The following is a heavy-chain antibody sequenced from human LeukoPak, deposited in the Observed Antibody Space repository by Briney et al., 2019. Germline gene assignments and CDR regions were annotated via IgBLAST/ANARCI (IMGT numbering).Heavy chain of an antibody. CDR3: ARLREDTAMVLPYYFDY. D-gene: IGHD5-18*01. J-gene: IGHJ4*02. Sequence: SETLSLTCTVSGGSISSSSYYWGWIRQPPGKGLEWIGSIYYSGSTYYNPSLKSRVTISVDTSKNQFSLKLSSVTAADTAVYYCARLREDTAMVLPYYFDYWGQGTLVTVSS. V-gene: IGHV4-39*07. CDR2: IYYSGST. CDR1: GGSISSSSYY.